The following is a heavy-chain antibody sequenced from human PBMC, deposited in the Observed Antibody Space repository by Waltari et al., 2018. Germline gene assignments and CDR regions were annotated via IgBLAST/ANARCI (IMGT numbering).Heavy chain of an antibody. CDR1: GYTFTSYA. Sequence: QVQLVQSGAEVKKPVASVKVSCKASGYTFTSYAINWVRQATGQGLEWMGWMNPNRGKRGYQQQCQGRVTMTRNTPISTAYMELSSLRSEDTAVYYCARGGKNIVVVPAAQGGWFDPWGQGTLVTVSS. CDR2: MNPNRGKR. CDR3: ARGGKNIVVVPAAQGGWFDP. J-gene: IGHJ5*02. V-gene: IGHV1-8*01. D-gene: IGHD2-2*01.